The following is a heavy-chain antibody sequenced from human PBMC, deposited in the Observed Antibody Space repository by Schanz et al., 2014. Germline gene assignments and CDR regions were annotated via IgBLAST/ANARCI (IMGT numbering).Heavy chain of an antibody. CDR1: GFTVNTNY. V-gene: IGHV3-66*03. CDR2: VTTGGGA. Sequence: EVQLLESGGGLIQPGGSLRLSCAVSGFTVNTNYMSWVRQAPGKGLEWVSTVTTGGGAFYADSVKGRFTVSRDNSRNTLYLEIDTLRPEDTAVYFCAREMDTAIGDYWGQGTLVTVSS. J-gene: IGHJ4*02. CDR3: AREMDTAIGDY. D-gene: IGHD5-18*01.